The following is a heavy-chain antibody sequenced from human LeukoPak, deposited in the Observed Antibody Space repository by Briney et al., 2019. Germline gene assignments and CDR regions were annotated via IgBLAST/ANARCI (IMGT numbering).Heavy chain of an antibody. CDR3: ASLGIGPYYFDY. CDR1: GGSFSGYY. D-gene: IGHD7-27*01. J-gene: IGHJ4*02. CDR2: INHSGST. V-gene: IGHV4-34*01. Sequence: KPSETLSLTCAVYGGSFSGYYWSWIRQPPGKGLEWIGEINHSGSTNYNPSLKSRVTISVDTSKNQFSLKLSSVTAADTAVYYCASLGIGPYYFDYWGQGTPVTVSS.